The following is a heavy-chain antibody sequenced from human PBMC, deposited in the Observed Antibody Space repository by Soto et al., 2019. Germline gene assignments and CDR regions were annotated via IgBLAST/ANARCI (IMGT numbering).Heavy chain of an antibody. CDR2: ISPNSGAT. V-gene: IGHV1-18*01. Sequence: QVQLVQSEGELRQPGASVTVSCRASGYTFTSYGLLWVRHDPGPGLEWMGYISPNSGATTYAQNLQGRLTLTTETSTWTAYMELRSLSSYDTAIDYCLREIWTRSSTQNLFDYGGLGARFTVSS. CDR1: GYTFTSYG. J-gene: IGHJ4*02. D-gene: IGHD6-13*01. CDR3: LREIWTRSSTQNLFDY.